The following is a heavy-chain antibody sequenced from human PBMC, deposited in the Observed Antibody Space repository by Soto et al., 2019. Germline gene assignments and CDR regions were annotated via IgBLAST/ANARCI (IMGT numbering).Heavy chain of an antibody. D-gene: IGHD5-12*01. Sequence: GGSLRLSCSASGFTFSSYAMHWVRQAPGKGLEYVSGIRGNGDPPFYADSVKGRFTISRDNSKNTLYLQMSSLSADDTAVYYCVKSRGGNNFDFFDWGQGALVTVSS. CDR2: IRGNGDPP. V-gene: IGHV3-64D*06. J-gene: IGHJ4*02. CDR3: VKSRGGNNFDFFD. CDR1: GFTFSSYA.